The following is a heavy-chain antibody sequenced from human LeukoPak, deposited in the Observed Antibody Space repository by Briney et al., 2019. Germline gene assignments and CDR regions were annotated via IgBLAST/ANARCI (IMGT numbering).Heavy chain of an antibody. CDR1: GFAFDEHG. CDR2: INWSGGST. V-gene: IGHV3-20*04. J-gene: IGHJ4*02. CDR3: ARAPITSPFYFDY. Sequence: GGSLRLSCTASGFAFDEHGMSWVRQVPGKGLEWVSGINWSGGSTGYADPLRGRFSISRDNAKNSLYLQMDSLRAEDTALYYCARAPITSPFYFDYWGQGTLVTVSS. D-gene: IGHD2-2*01.